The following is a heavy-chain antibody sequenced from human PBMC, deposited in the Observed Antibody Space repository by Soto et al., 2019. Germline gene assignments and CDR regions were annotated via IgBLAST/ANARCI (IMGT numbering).Heavy chain of an antibody. J-gene: IGHJ4*02. CDR1: RYSLLNDG. D-gene: IGHD3-22*01. V-gene: IGHV1-18*01. Sequence: AAVQVCCQASRYSLLNDGISWVRQAPGQGLEWMGWISGYNGNTNYAQNLQGRVTMTTDTSTSTAYMELRSLRSDDTAVYYCARHVMILVAPFDYWGQGTLVTVSS. CDR3: ARHVMILVAPFDY. CDR2: ISGYNGNT.